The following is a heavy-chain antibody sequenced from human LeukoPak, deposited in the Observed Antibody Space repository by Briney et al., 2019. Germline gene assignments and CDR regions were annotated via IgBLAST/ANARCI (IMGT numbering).Heavy chain of an antibody. CDR3: AWLQQLLRAGYYLDY. CDR1: GFTFSSCS. Sequence: GRSLRLSCPDTGFTFSSCSKQWVRQAPGKGLEWVAVISYDGSNKYYANSVKGRFTISRDNSKNTLYLHMNSLRAEDTAVYYCAWLQQLLRAGYYLDYWGQGTLVSVSS. V-gene: IGHV3-30-3*01. CDR2: ISYDGSNK. J-gene: IGHJ4*02. D-gene: IGHD6-13*01.